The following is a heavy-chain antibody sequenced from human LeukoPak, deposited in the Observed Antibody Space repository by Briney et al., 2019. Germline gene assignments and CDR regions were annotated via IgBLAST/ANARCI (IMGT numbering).Heavy chain of an antibody. CDR3: ARSSAANVRSDY. CDR2: INPNSGGT. Sequence: GASVKVSCKAYGYTFTGYYMHWVRQAPGQGLEWMGWINPNSGGTNYAKKFQGRVTMTRDTSISTAYMELSRLRSDDTAVYYCARSSAANVRSDYWGQGTLVTVSS. V-gene: IGHV1-2*02. J-gene: IGHJ4*02. D-gene: IGHD2-2*01. CDR1: GYTFTGYY.